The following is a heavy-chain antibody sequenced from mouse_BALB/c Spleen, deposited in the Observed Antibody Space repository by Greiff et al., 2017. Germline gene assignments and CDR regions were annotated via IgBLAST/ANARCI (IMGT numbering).Heavy chain of an antibody. J-gene: IGHJ1*01. CDR1: GYTFTDYE. D-gene: IGHD3-2*02. V-gene: IGHV1-15*01. CDR2: IDPETGGT. Sequence: QVQLQQSGAELVRPGASVTLSCKASGYTFTDYEMHWVKQTPVHGLEWIGAIDPETGGTAYNQKFKGKATLTADKSSSTAYMELRSLTSEDSAVYYCTRSLSTPWYFDVWGAGTTVTVSS. CDR3: TRSLSTPWYFDV.